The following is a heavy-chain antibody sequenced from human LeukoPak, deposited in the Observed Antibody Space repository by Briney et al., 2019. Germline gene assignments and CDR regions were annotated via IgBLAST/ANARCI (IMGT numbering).Heavy chain of an antibody. CDR2: INPNSGGT. Sequence: ASVKVSCKASGYTFTGYYMHWVRQAPGQGLEWMGWINPNSGGTNYAQKFQGRVTMTRDTSISTAYMELSRLRSDDTAVYYCAREDTAMVTGDSWGHGTLVTVSS. CDR1: GYTFTGYY. J-gene: IGHJ5*01. V-gene: IGHV1-2*02. D-gene: IGHD5-18*01. CDR3: AREDTAMVTGDS.